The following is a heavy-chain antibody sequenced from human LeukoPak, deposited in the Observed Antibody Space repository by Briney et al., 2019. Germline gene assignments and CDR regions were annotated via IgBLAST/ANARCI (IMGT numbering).Heavy chain of an antibody. CDR2: INHSGST. D-gene: IGHD5-18*01. V-gene: IGHV4-34*01. J-gene: IGHJ4*02. Sequence: SETLSLTCTVSGGSISSYYWSWIRQPPGKGLEWIGEINHSGSTNYNPSLKSRVTISVDTSKNQFSLKLSSVTAADTAVYYCARGRGIQLWLRQPYYFDYWGQGTLVTVSS. CDR3: ARGRGIQLWLRQPYYFDY. CDR1: GGSISSYY.